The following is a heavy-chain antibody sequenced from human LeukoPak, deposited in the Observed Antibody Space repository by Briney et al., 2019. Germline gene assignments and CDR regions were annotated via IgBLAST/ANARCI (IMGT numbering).Heavy chain of an antibody. Sequence: GESLKISCKGSGYSFTSYWISWVRQMPGKGLEWMGRIDPSDSYTNYSPSFQGHVTISADKSISTAYLQWGSLKASDTAMYYCARVVCSGGSCYTYLLDYWGQGTLVTVSS. CDR1: GYSFTSYW. D-gene: IGHD2-15*01. V-gene: IGHV5-10-1*01. CDR3: ARVVCSGGSCYTYLLDY. CDR2: IDPSDSYT. J-gene: IGHJ4*02.